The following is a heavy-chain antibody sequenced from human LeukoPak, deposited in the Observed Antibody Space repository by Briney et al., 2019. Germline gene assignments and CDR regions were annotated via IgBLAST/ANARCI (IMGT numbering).Heavy chain of an antibody. CDR2: ISYDGSNK. V-gene: IGHV3-30*03. Sequence: PGGSLRLSGAASGFTFSSYGMHWVRQAPGKGLEWVAVISYDGSNKYYADSVKGRFTISRDNSKNTLYLQMNSLRAEDTAVYYCAGGRWGLGDYWGQGTLVTVSS. J-gene: IGHJ4*02. CDR1: GFTFSSYG. CDR3: AGGRWGLGDY. D-gene: IGHD3-16*01.